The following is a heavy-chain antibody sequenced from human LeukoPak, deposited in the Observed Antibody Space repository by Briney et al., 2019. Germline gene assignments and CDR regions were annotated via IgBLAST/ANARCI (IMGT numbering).Heavy chain of an antibody. CDR3: ARQYDSSGYWNWFDP. Sequence: GASLKISCKGSGYSFTSYWIGWVRQMPGKGLEWMGIIYPGDSDTRYSPSFQGQVTISADKSISTAYLQWSSLKASDTAMYYCARQYDSSGYWNWFDPWGQGTLVTVSS. CDR2: IYPGDSDT. D-gene: IGHD3-22*01. V-gene: IGHV5-51*01. J-gene: IGHJ5*02. CDR1: GYSFTSYW.